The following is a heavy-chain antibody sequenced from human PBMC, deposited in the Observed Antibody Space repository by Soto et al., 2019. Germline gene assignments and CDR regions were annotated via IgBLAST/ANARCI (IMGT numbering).Heavy chain of an antibody. D-gene: IGHD2-2*02. CDR2: IYYSGST. CDR1: GGSISSSSYY. J-gene: IGHJ4*02. V-gene: IGHV4-39*01. Sequence: SETLSLTCTVSGGSISSSSYYWGWIRQPPGKGLEWIGSIYYSGSTYYNPSLKSRVTISVDTSKNQFSLKLSSVTAADTAVYYCARQKAGVTEYQLLYWFDYWGQGTLVTVSS. CDR3: ARQKAGVTEYQLLYWFDY.